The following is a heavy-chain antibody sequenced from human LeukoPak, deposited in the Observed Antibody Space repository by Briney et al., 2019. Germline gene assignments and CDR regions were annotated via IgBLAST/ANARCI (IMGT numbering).Heavy chain of an antibody. D-gene: IGHD2/OR15-2a*01. CDR3: VKDRASTNCFDY. V-gene: IGHV3-30*02. J-gene: IGHJ4*02. CDR2: IRYDASDK. CDR1: GFTLSQYG. Sequence: GGPLRLSCAASGFTLSQYGMHWVRQAPGKGLEWVAFIRYDASDKYYPDSVKGRFTIYRDNSKNTLDLQMNSLRHEDTAVYYCVKDRASTNCFDYWGQGTLVTVSS.